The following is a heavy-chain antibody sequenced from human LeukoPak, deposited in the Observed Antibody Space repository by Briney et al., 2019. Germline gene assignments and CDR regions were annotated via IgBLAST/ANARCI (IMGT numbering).Heavy chain of an antibody. CDR3: TRGRNSAFDY. J-gene: IGHJ4*02. CDR1: GGSVSSSGVA. CDR2: TYYASRWSN. Sequence: SQTLSLTCAISGGSVSSSGVAWNWIRQSPSRGLEWLGRTYYASRWSNEYALSVKSRITINPDTSKNQFSLQLNSVTPEDTAVYYCTRGRNSAFDYWGQGTLVTVSS. V-gene: IGHV6-1*01. D-gene: IGHD1-14*01.